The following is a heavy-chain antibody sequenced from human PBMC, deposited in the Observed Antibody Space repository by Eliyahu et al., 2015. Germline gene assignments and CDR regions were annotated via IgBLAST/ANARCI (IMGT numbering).Heavy chain of an antibody. V-gene: IGHV1-18*04. CDR3: ARGTTVTTDPPYSYMDV. D-gene: IGHD4-11*01. J-gene: IGHJ6*03. Sequence: QVQLMQSGAEVKRPGASVKVSCQASGYTFTSYGIXWVRQAPGQGPEWMGWISGYNGNTNYAQKFQGRVTMTTDTSTSTAYMELRSLRSDDTAVYYCARGTTVTTDPPYSYMDVWGIGTTVTVSS. CDR2: ISGYNGNT. CDR1: GYTFTSYG.